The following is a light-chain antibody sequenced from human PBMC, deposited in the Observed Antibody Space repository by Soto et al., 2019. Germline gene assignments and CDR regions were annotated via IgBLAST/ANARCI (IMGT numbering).Light chain of an antibody. Sequence: EIVMTQSPGTLSVSPGESATLFCRASQSVRSSLACYQQQPGQAPRLFXDDXSTRATGSPARFSGSGSGTEFTLPISSLQPEYFANYYCQQFKSYSITFGQGTRLEIK. J-gene: IGKJ5*01. CDR1: QSVRSS. CDR3: QQFKSYSIT. CDR2: DXS. V-gene: IGKV3-15*01.